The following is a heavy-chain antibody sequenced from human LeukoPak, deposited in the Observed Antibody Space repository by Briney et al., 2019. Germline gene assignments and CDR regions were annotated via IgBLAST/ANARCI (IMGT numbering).Heavy chain of an antibody. J-gene: IGHJ6*04. D-gene: IGHD6-19*01. Sequence: GSLSLSCAPSVFTSCSYSMGSVSPARGGGLEWVSRINWNGGDRGYADSVKPRLTSSRDNAKNPLYLQTNCQRAEDTALYRRARVVAVAGNYYYYYGMVVWGEGTTVTLSS. V-gene: IGHV3-20*01. CDR2: INWNGGDR. CDR3: ARVVAVAGNYYYYYGMVV. CDR1: VFTSCSYS.